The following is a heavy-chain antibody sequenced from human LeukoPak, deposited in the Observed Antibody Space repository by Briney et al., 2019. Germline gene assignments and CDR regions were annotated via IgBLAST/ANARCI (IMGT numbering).Heavy chain of an antibody. D-gene: IGHD6-13*01. CDR3: ARDRPGIGFDP. J-gene: IGHJ5*02. V-gene: IGHV4-39*07. CDR1: GGSISSSSYY. Sequence: SETLSLTCTVSGGSISSSSYYWGWIRQPPGKGLEWIGSIYYSGSTYYNPSLKSRVTISVDTSKNQFSLKLSSVTAADTAVYYCARDRPGIGFDPWGQGTLVTVSS. CDR2: IYYSGST.